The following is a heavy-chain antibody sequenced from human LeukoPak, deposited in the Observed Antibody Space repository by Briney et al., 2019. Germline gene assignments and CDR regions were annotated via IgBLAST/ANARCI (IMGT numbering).Heavy chain of an antibody. CDR3: ARDARHCGGECIDY. CDR2: IYYSGST. CDR1: GGSISSGDYY. D-gene: IGHD2-21*01. J-gene: IGHJ4*02. Sequence: SETLSLTCTVSGGSISSGDYYWSWIRQPPGKGLEWIGYIYYSGSTYYNPSLKSRVTISVDTSKNQFSLKLSSVTAADTAVYYCARDARHCGGECIDYWGQGTLVTVSS. V-gene: IGHV4-30-4*01.